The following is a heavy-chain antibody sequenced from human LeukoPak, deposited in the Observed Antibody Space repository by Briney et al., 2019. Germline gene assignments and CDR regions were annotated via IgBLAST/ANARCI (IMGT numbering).Heavy chain of an antibody. CDR2: IYYTGST. J-gene: IGHJ3*02. Sequence: SETLSLTCTVSGVSISSTSYYWGWLRQPPGKPLEWIGSIYYTGSTYYNPSLKSRVTLSVDTSKNQFSLKLSSVTAADTAVYYCARQLVLAADPYDAFDIWGQGTMVTVSS. V-gene: IGHV4-39*01. CDR1: GVSISSTSYY. CDR3: ARQLVLAADPYDAFDI. D-gene: IGHD6-13*01.